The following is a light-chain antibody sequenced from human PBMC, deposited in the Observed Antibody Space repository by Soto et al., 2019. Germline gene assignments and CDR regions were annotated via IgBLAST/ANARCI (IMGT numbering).Light chain of an antibody. CDR3: QQYYAIPRT. J-gene: IGKJ1*01. CDR2: WAS. V-gene: IGKV4-1*01. CDR1: QSVLDRSNNKNY. Sequence: DLVMTQSPDSLAVSLGERAIINCKSSQSVLDRSNNKNYLTWYQQKPGQPPKPLIYWASTREFGVPDRFSGSGSGTDFTLTISSLQAEDVALYYCQQYYAIPRTFGQGTKVEIK.